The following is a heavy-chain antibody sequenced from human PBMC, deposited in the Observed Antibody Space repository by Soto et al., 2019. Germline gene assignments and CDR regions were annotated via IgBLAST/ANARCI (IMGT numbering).Heavy chain of an antibody. D-gene: IGHD3-3*01. CDR2: ISAYNGNT. Sequence: ASVKVACKASGYAFTSYGISWARQAPGQGLEWMGWISAYNGNTNYAQKLQGRVTMTTDTSTSTAYMELRSLRSDDTAVYYCARVLGSYYDFLCGSPRSSYYGIYVRAQRTTDPGSS. V-gene: IGHV1-18*01. CDR3: ARVLGSYYDFLCGSPRSSYYGIYV. CDR1: GYAFTSYG. J-gene: IGHJ6*02.